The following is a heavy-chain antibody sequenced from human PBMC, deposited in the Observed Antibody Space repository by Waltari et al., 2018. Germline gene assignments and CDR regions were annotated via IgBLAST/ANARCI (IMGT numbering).Heavy chain of an antibody. Sequence: EYMGIIYPGDSDTRYSPSFQGQVTISADKSISTAYLQWSSLKASDTAMYYCARLGSDYGMDVWGQGTTVTVSS. J-gene: IGHJ6*02. CDR3: ARLGSDYGMDV. CDR2: IYPGDSDT. V-gene: IGHV5-51*01. D-gene: IGHD1-1*01.